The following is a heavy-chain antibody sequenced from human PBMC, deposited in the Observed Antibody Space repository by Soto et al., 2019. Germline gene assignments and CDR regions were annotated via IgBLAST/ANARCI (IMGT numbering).Heavy chain of an antibody. CDR2: IWYDGSNK. CDR1: GFTFSSYG. CDR3: ARASAGRYCSSTSCYASYFQH. V-gene: IGHV3-33*01. D-gene: IGHD2-2*01. J-gene: IGHJ1*01. Sequence: QVQLVESGGGVVQPGRSLRLSCAASGFTFSSYGMHWVRQAPGKGLEWVAVIWYDGSNKYYADSVKGRFTISRDNSKNTLYLQMNSLRAEDTAVYYCARASAGRYCSSTSCYASYFQHWGQGTLVTVSS.